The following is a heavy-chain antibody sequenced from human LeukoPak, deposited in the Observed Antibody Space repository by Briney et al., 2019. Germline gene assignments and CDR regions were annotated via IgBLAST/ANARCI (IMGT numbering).Heavy chain of an antibody. CDR1: GYTFTDYF. Sequence: ASVKVSCKASGYTFTDYFIHWVRQAPGQGLEWMGWINPDSNGTNYAQKFQGRLTMTRDTSTSTVYVELSSLRSEDTAVYYCARGFSYGDYWGQGTLVTVSS. D-gene: IGHD5-18*01. CDR3: ARGFSYGDY. V-gene: IGHV1-2*02. J-gene: IGHJ4*02. CDR2: INPDSNGT.